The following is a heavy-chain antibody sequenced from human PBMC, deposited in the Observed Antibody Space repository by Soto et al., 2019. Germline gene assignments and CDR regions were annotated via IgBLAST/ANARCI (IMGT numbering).Heavy chain of an antibody. CDR1: VYRFTTFL. CDR2: THPGESET. V-gene: IGHV5-51*01. Sequence: PXEFLKISXKASVYRFTTFLDAWVRQLPGKGLEWMGITHPGESETRYSPSFQGQVTISADRSTSTAYLQWGSLKASDTAIYYCARNETYYYAYYGMDVWGQGTTVTVSS. J-gene: IGHJ6*02. CDR3: ARNETYYYAYYGMDV.